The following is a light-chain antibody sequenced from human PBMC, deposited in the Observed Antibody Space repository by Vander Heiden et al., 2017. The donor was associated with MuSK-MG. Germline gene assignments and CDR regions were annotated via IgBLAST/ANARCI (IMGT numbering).Light chain of an antibody. CDR1: QSVSSC. J-gene: IGKJ1*01. CDR2: DAS. Sequence: EIVLTQSPATLSLSPGERATLSCRASQSVSSCLAWYQQKPGQAPRLLIYDASNRATGIPARFSGSGSGTDFTLTISGLEPEDFAVYYCQQGSYWPWTFGQGTKVEIK. CDR3: QQGSYWPWT. V-gene: IGKV3-11*01.